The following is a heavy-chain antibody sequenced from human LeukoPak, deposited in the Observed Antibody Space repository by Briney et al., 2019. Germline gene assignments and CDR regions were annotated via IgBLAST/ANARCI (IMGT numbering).Heavy chain of an antibody. CDR2: IWYDGSNK. Sequence: GGSLRLSRAASGFTFSSYGMHWVRQAPGKGLEWVAVIWYDGSNKYYADSVKGRFTISRDNSKNTLYLQMNSLRAEDTAVYYCARAKQNVLLWFGELPYYLDYWGQGTLVTVSS. CDR3: ARAKQNVLLWFGELPYYLDY. J-gene: IGHJ4*02. CDR1: GFTFSSYG. V-gene: IGHV3-33*01. D-gene: IGHD3-10*01.